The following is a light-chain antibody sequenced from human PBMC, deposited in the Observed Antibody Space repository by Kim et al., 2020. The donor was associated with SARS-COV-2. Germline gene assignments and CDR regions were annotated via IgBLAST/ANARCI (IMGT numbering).Light chain of an antibody. CDR1: QSIRTY. CDR3: QQYDDLPRT. J-gene: IGKJ3*01. Sequence: EIVLTQSPGTLSLSPGERATLSCRASQSIRTYLAWYQQKRGQAPRLLIYDASSRATGILDRFSGSGSGTDFTLTISRLEPEDFTMYYCQQYDDLPRTFGPGTKVDFK. CDR2: DAS. V-gene: IGKV3-20*01.